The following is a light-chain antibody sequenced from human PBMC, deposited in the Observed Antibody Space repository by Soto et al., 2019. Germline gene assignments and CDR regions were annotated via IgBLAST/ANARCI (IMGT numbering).Light chain of an antibody. J-gene: IGKJ1*01. CDR2: DSS. CDR1: QSVGSY. V-gene: IGKV3-11*01. CDR3: QQRSNWPVT. Sequence: EIVLTQSPATLSLSPGERATLSCRASQSVGSYLAWYQQKPGQTPRLLIYDSSNRATDIPAKFSGSGSGTDFTLTISSLVPEDFAVYYCQQRSNWPVTVGQGTRVEI.